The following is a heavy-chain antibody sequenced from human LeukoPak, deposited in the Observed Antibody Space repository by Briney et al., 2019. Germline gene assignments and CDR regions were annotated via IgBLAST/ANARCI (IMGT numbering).Heavy chain of an antibody. Sequence: PGGTLRLSCAASGFTFSSYGMHWVHQAPGKGLEWVAVISYDGSNKYYADSVKGRFTISRDNSKNTLYLQMNSLRAEDTAVYYCANSYYDYVWGSYDAEYFQHWGQGTLVTVSS. J-gene: IGHJ1*01. CDR2: ISYDGSNK. V-gene: IGHV3-30*18. CDR1: GFTFSSYG. D-gene: IGHD3-16*01. CDR3: ANSYYDYVWGSYDAEYFQH.